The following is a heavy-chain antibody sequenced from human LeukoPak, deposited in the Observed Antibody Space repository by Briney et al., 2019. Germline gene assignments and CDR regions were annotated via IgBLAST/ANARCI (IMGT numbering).Heavy chain of an antibody. CDR2: INQDGSGR. V-gene: IGHV3-7*01. CDR1: GFTFSSYW. Sequence: GGSLRLSCAASGFTFSSYWMNWLRQAPGKGLEWVANINQDGSGRYYVDSVKGRFTISRDNAKNSLYLQMSSLRAEDTAVYYCARDKAPAVSDIWGLGTMVTVSS. D-gene: IGHD6-13*01. CDR3: ARDKAPAVSDI. J-gene: IGHJ3*02.